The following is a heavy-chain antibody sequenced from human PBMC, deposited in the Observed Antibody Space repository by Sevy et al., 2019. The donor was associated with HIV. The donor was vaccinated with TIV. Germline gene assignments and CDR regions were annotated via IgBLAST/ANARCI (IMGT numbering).Heavy chain of an antibody. CDR1: GFTFSSYS. J-gene: IGHJ4*02. D-gene: IGHD4-17*01. CDR3: ARDAVRSHGDVGGDY. Sequence: GGSLRLSCAASGFTFSSYSMNWVRRAPGKGLEWVSSISSSSYIYYADSVKGRFTISRDNAKNSLYLQMNSLRAEDTAVYYCARDAVRSHGDVGGDYWGQGTLVTVSS. CDR2: ISSSSYI. V-gene: IGHV3-21*01.